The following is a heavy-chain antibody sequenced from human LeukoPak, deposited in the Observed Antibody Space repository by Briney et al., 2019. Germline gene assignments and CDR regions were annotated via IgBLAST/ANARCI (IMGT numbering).Heavy chain of an antibody. V-gene: IGHV4-4*02. CDR1: GASITNYAW. CDR3: ARVISSAWRQNDL. D-gene: IGHD3-22*01. CDR2: MHLNGNA. J-gene: IGHJ5*02. Sequence: KTSGTLSLTCAVSGASITNYAWWSWVRQPPGKGLEWIGEMHLNGNANYNPSLKGRVTMSIDKSKNQFSLNLNSVTAADTAVYYCARVISSAWRQNDLWGQGTLVTVSS.